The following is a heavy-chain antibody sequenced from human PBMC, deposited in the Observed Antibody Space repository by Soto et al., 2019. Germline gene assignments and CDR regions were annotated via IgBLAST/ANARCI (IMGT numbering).Heavy chain of an antibody. D-gene: IGHD3-10*01. V-gene: IGHV3-21*01. J-gene: IGHJ4*02. Sequence: EVQLVESGGGLVKPGGSLRLSCAASGFTFSSYFMNWVRQAPGKGLEWVSSISTSSSYIYYADSVKDRLTISRDNAKNSLYLQMNSLRAADTAVYYCARAATLWFGGSDYWGQGTLVTVSS. CDR3: ARAATLWFGGSDY. CDR1: GFTFSSYF. CDR2: ISTSSSYI.